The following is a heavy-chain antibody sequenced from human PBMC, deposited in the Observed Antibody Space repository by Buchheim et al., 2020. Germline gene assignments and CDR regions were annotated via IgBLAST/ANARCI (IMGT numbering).Heavy chain of an antibody. V-gene: IGHV3-30*18. J-gene: IGHJ4*02. CDR1: GFTFSDYY. Sequence: QVQLVESGGGLVKPGGSLRLSCAASGFTFSDYYMSWIRQAPGKGLEWVAVISYDGSNKYYADSVKGRFTISRDNSKNTLSLQMGSLRADDTAMYYCAKNSVVNYGYYFDYWGQGIL. CDR2: ISYDGSNK. D-gene: IGHD4-23*01. CDR3: AKNSVVNYGYYFDY.